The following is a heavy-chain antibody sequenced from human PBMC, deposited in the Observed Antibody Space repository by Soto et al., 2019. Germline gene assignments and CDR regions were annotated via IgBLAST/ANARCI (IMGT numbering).Heavy chain of an antibody. CDR1: GFTFSSYA. Sequence: QAGGSLRLSCAASGFTFSSYAMSWVRQAPGKGLEWVSAISGSGGSTYYADSVKGRFTISRDNSKNTLYLQMNSLRAEDTAVYYCAKDGGRVWYGMDVWGQGTTVTVSS. J-gene: IGHJ6*02. CDR3: AKDGGRVWYGMDV. CDR2: ISGSGGST. D-gene: IGHD3-16*01. V-gene: IGHV3-23*01.